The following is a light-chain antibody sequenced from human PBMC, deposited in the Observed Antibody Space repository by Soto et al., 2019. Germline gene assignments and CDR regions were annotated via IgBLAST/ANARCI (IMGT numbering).Light chain of an antibody. CDR2: DAS. CDR1: QSVSSY. CDR3: QQRSNWPLT. Sequence: EIVLTQSPATLSLSPGERATLSCRASQSVSSYFAWYQQKPGQAPRVLLYDASNRATGIPARFSGSGYGTDFTLTISSLEHEYFAVYYCQQRSNWPLTFGPGTKVDIK. V-gene: IGKV3-11*01. J-gene: IGKJ3*01.